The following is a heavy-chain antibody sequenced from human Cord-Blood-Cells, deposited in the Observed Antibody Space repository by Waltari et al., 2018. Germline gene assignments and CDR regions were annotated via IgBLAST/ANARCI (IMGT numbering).Heavy chain of an antibody. CDR2: ITPIFGTA. D-gene: IGHD1-20*01. CDR1: GGTFSSYA. J-gene: IGHJ3*02. V-gene: IGHV1-69*06. Sequence: QVQLVQSGAEVKKPGSSVKVSCKASGGTFSSYAISWVRQAPGQGLEWRGGITPIFGTANYAQKFQGRVTITADKSTRTAYMELSSLRSEDTAVYYCARGGGGDHNWDDAFDIWGQGTMVTVSS. CDR3: ARGGGGDHNWDDAFDI.